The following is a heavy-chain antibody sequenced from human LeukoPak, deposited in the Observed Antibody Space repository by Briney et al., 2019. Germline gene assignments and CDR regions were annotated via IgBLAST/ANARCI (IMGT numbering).Heavy chain of an antibody. CDR2: IYSGGST. Sequence: GGSLRLSCAASGFTVSSNYMSWVRQAPGKGLEWVSVIYSGGSTYYADSVKGRFTISRDNSKNTLYLQMNSLRAEDTAVYYCARSVGSTINFFDYWGQGTLVTVSS. CDR1: GFTVSSNY. D-gene: IGHD2-2*01. V-gene: IGHV3-66*01. CDR3: ARSVGSTINFFDY. J-gene: IGHJ4*02.